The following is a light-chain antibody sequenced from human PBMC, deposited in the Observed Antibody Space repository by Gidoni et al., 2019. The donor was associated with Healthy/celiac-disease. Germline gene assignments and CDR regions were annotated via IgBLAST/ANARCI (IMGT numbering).Light chain of an antibody. CDR1: SSNIGNNY. CDR3: GTWDSSLVWV. Sequence: HSVFTPPPPLSPATGQKVTISCAGSSSNIGNNYVSWYQQLPGTAPKLPIYENNKRPSGIPDRFSGSKSGTSATLGITGLQTGDEADYYCGTWDSSLVWVFGGGTKLTVL. CDR2: ENN. J-gene: IGLJ3*02. V-gene: IGLV1-51*02.